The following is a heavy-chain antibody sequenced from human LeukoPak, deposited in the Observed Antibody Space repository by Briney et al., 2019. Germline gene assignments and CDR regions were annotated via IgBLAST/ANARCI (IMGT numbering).Heavy chain of an antibody. CDR1: GGSISTYY. V-gene: IGHV3-23*01. CDR3: AKDLGRGYSYGPFDY. J-gene: IGHJ4*02. CDR2: ISGSGGST. Sequence: ETLSLTCSVSGGSISTYYWSWVRQAPGKGLEWVSAISGSGGSTYYADSVKGRFTISRDNSKNTLYLQMNSLRAEDTAVYYCAKDLGRGYSYGPFDYWGQGTLVTVSS. D-gene: IGHD5-18*01.